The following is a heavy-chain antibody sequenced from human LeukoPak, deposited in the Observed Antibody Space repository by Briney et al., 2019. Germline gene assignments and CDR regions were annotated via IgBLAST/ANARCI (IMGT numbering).Heavy chain of an antibody. D-gene: IGHD4-23*01. CDR2: IYYSGST. CDR1: GGSISSYF. V-gene: IGHV4-59*01. Sequence: PSETLSLTCTVSGGSISSYFWSWIRQPPGKGLEWIGYIYYSGSTNYNPSLKSRVTISVDTSKNQFSLKLSSVTAADTAVYYCAGDAKSDYGDNSWHAFDIWGQGTMVTVSS. J-gene: IGHJ3*02. CDR3: AGDAKSDYGDNSWHAFDI.